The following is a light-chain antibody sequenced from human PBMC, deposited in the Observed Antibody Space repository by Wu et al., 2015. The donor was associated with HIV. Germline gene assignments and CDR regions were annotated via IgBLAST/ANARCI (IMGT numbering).Light chain of an antibody. CDR2: DAS. CDR1: QVISSA. J-gene: IGKJ2*01. Sequence: AIQLTQFPSSLSASVGDRVTITCRASQVISSALAWYQQKPGKTPNLLIYDASSLQSGVPSRFSGSGSGTDLTLTITSLQPEDSATYYCQQRRTFGQGTRVEV. CDR3: QQRRT. V-gene: IGKV1-13*02.